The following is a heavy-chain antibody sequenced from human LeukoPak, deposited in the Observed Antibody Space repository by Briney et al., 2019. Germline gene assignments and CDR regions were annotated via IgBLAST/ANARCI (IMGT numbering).Heavy chain of an antibody. CDR2: INPKSGGT. D-gene: IGHD1-26*01. J-gene: IGHJ6*02. CDR3: AREVGATTGYYYGMDV. CDR1: GNTFSGYY. V-gene: IGHV1-2*02. Sequence: GASVKVSCKASGNTFSGYYIHWVRQAPGQGLEWMGWINPKSGGTNYAQKFQGRVTMTRDTSISTAYMELSRLRSDDTAVYYCAREVGATTGYYYGMDVWGQGTTVTVSS.